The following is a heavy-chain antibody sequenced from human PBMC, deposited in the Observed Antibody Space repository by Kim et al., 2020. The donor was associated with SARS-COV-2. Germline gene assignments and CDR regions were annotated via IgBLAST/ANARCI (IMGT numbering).Heavy chain of an antibody. Sequence: GGSLRLSCAASGFTFSSYAMSWVRQAPGKGLEWVSAISGSGGSTYYADSVKGRFTISRDNSKNTLYLQMNSLRAEDTAVYYCAKGRGYMNYYDSSGQFDYWGQGTLVTVSS. CDR1: GFTFSSYA. CDR3: AKGRGYMNYYDSSGQFDY. D-gene: IGHD3-22*01. CDR2: ISGSGGST. V-gene: IGHV3-23*01. J-gene: IGHJ4*02.